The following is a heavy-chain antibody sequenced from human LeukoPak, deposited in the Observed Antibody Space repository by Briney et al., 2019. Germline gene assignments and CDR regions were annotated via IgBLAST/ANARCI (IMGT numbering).Heavy chain of an antibody. V-gene: IGHV3-21*01. J-gene: IGHJ1*01. CDR3: ASDKSDYDSLTGSYNDPK. CDR2: ISSSSTYI. D-gene: IGHD3-9*01. Sequence: PGGSLRLSCAASGFTFSYYSMSWVRQAPGKGLEWVSSISSSSTYIYYADSLKGRFTISRDNAKNSLYLEMNSLRAEDTAVYYCASDKSDYDSLTGSYNDPKWGQGTLGTVSS. CDR1: GFTFSYYS.